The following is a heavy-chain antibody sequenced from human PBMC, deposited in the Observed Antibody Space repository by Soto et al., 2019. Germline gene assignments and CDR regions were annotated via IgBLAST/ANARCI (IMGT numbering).Heavy chain of an antibody. J-gene: IGHJ5*02. CDR1: GGSFSGYY. V-gene: IGHV4-34*01. CDR3: ARVSYVWGSYRYFYNWFDP. CDR2: INHSGST. D-gene: IGHD3-16*02. Sequence: SETLSLTCAVYGGSFSGYYWSWIRQPPWKGLEWIGEINHSGSTNYNPSLKSRVTISVDTSKNQFSLKLSSVTAADTAVYYCARVSYVWGSYRYFYNWFDPWGQGTLVTVSS.